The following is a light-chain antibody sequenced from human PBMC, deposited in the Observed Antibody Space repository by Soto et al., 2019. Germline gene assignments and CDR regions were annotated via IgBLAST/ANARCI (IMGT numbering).Light chain of an antibody. CDR2: GNT. CDR3: SSYAGSYTVV. Sequence: QSVLTQPPSVSGALGQRVTISCTGSSSNIGAGYDVHWYQQFPGTAPKLLIFGNTNRPSGVPDRFSGSKSGTSASLAITGLQAEDEADYYCSSYAGSYTVVFGGGTKLTVL. CDR1: SSNIGAGYD. J-gene: IGLJ2*01. V-gene: IGLV1-40*01.